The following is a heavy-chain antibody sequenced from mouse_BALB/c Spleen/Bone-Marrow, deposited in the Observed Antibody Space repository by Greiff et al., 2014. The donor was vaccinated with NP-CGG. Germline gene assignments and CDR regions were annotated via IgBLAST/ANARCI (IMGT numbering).Heavy chain of an antibody. V-gene: IGHV14-3*02. CDR1: GFHLTAPS. CDR2: IDPANGNT. CDR3: ARYYYGSSYFDY. D-gene: IGHD1-1*01. J-gene: IGHJ2*01. Sequence: CGAELVTPGASVPLSCTASGFHLTAPSLPFFPPRPSPCLAWLGRIDPANGNTKYDPKFQGKATITADTSSNTAYLQLSSLTSEDTAVYYCARYYYGSSYFDYWGQGTTLTVSS.